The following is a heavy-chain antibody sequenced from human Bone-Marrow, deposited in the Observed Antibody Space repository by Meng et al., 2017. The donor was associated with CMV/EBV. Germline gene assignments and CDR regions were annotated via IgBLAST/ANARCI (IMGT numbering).Heavy chain of an antibody. CDR2: IWYDGNNK. CDR3: AKDLRAGAGSSWGMDV. D-gene: IGHD1-26*01. J-gene: IGHJ6*01. Sequence: GGSLRLSCSTSGFTFSSYGMHWVRQAPGKGLQWLSFIWYDGNNKYYTDSVRGRFTISRDNSKNTLYLQMSSLRAEDTALYYWAKDLRAGAGSSWGMDVWGQGTTVTVSS. CDR1: GFTFSSYG. V-gene: IGHV3-30*02.